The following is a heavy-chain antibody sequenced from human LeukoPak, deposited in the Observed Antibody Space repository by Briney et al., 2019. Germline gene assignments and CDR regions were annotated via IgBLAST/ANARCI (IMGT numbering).Heavy chain of an antibody. V-gene: IGHV3-23*01. CDR2: ISGSGGST. CDR3: ATTPLRFLEYTVDY. D-gene: IGHD3-3*01. CDR1: GFTFSSYA. J-gene: IGHJ4*02. Sequence: GGSLRLPCAASGFTFSSYAMSWVRQAPGKGLEWVSAISGSGGSTYYADSVKGRFTISRDNSKNTLYLQMNSLRAEDTAVYYCATTPLRFLEYTVDYWGQGTLVTVSS.